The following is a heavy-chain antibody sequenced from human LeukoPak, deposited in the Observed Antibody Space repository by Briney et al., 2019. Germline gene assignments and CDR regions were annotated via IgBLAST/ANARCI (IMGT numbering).Heavy chain of an antibody. Sequence: PSESLSLTCAVSGGSISSTSYYWAWIRQPPGKGLEWIGYISYSGSTNYNPSLKSRVTISVDTSRQQFSLKLSSVTAADTAVYYCARRNYGDYDHYFDYWGQGTLVTVSS. J-gene: IGHJ4*02. D-gene: IGHD5-12*01. V-gene: IGHV4-61*05. CDR2: ISYSGST. CDR3: ARRNYGDYDHYFDY. CDR1: GGSISSTSYY.